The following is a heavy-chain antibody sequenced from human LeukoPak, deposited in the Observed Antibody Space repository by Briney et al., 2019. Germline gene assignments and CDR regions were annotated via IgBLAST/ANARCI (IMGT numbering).Heavy chain of an antibody. V-gene: IGHV3-15*01. Sequence: GGSLRLSCAASGFTFSNAWMSWVRQAPGKGLDWVGRIKTKADGGTTDYAAPVKGRFTNSRDDSKNTLYLQMNRLKTEDTAVYYCTTAAGPFDHWGQGTLVTVSS. CDR3: TTAAGPFDH. J-gene: IGHJ4*02. D-gene: IGHD6-19*01. CDR1: GFTFSNAW. CDR2: IKTKADGGTT.